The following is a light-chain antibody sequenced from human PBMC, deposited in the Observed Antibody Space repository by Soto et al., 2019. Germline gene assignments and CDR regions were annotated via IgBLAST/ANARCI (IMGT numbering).Light chain of an antibody. CDR3: QTWATGIRV. Sequence: QPVLTQSPSASASLGASVKLTCTLNSGHSSYTIAWHQQQPEKGPRYLMKVNSDGSHTKGDGIPARFAGSSSGAERYLTISSLQSEDEADYYCQTWATGIRVFGGGTKVTVL. CDR1: SGHSSYT. J-gene: IGLJ3*02. V-gene: IGLV4-69*01. CDR2: VNSDGSH.